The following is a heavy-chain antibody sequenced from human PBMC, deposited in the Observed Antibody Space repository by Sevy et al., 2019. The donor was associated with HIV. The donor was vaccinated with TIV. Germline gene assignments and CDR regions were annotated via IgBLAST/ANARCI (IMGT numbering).Heavy chain of an antibody. CDR2: IYSDGST. V-gene: IGHV3-66*01. CDR3: ARGKSGYGYGLDY. Sequence: GGSLRLSCAASGFPVSSNYMSWVRQAPGKGLEWVSVIYSDGSTYHADSVKGRFTISRDNSKNTLDLQMNGLRVEDTAVYYCARGKSGYGYGLDYWGQGTLVTVSS. CDR1: GFPVSSNY. D-gene: IGHD5-18*01. J-gene: IGHJ4*02.